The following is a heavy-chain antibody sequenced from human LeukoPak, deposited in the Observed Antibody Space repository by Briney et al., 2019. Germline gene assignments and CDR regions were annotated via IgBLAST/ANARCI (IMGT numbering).Heavy chain of an antibody. CDR3: ARDGPYSGSHYFGY. J-gene: IGHJ4*02. D-gene: IGHD1-26*01. CDR2: IKQDGSEK. V-gene: IGHV3-7*01. Sequence: GGSLRLSCAASGFTFSSYWMSWVRQAPGKGLEWVANIKQDGSEKYYVDSVKGRFTISRDNAKNSLYLQMNSLRAEDTAVYYCARDGPYSGSHYFGYWGQGTLVTVSS. CDR1: GFTFSSYW.